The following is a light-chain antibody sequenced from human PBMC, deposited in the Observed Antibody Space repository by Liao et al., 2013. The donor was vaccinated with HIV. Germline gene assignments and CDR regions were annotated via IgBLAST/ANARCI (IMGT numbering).Light chain of an antibody. CDR3: QSADSSGTYSVV. CDR1: KLGDKY. Sequence: SYELTQPPSVSVSPGQTASITCSGDKLGDKYVSWYQQKPGQSPVVVIYQDTRRPSGVPERFSGSSSGTTVTLTISGVQAEDEADYYCQSADSSGTYSVVFGGGTKLTVL. V-gene: IGLV3-25*03. J-gene: IGLJ2*01. CDR2: QDT.